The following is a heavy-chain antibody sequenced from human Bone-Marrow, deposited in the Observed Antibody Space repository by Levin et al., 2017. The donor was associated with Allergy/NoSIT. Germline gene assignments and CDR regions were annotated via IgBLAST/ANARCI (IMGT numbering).Heavy chain of an antibody. J-gene: IGHJ4*02. V-gene: IGHV3-9*01. D-gene: IGHD3-22*01. CDR1: GFTFDDHT. Sequence: PGGSLRLSCATSGFTFDDHTMHWVRQAPGKGLEWVARISWNSGNIGYADSVKGRFTISRDNTKSSLYLQLDSLTTEDSALYYCAKERYDRSGRHFDYWGQGTLGTVSS. CDR2: ISWNSGNI. CDR3: AKERYDRSGRHFDY.